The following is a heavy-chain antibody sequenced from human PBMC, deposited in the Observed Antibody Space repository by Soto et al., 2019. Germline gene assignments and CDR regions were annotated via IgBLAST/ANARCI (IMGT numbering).Heavy chain of an antibody. J-gene: IGHJ3*02. CDR3: ARDTAAALGGAFDI. Sequence: WASVKVSCKASGYTFTSYGISWVRQAPGQGLEWMGWISAYNGNTNYAQKLQGRVTMTTDTSTSTAYMELRSLRSDDTAVYYCARDTAAALGGAFDIWGQGTMVTVSS. CDR2: ISAYNGNT. CDR1: GYTFTSYG. D-gene: IGHD6-13*01. V-gene: IGHV1-18*04.